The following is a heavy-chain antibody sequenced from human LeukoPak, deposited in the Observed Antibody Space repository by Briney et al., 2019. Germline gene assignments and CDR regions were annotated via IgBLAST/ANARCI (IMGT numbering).Heavy chain of an antibody. Sequence: GGSLRLSCAASGFTFDDYAMHWVRQAPGKGLEWVSGISWNSGSIGYADSVKGRFTISRDNAKNSLYLQMNSLRAEDTALYYRAKDIMARRYGDANWFDPWGQGTLVTVSS. V-gene: IGHV3-9*01. CDR3: AKDIMARRYGDANWFDP. J-gene: IGHJ5*02. CDR1: GFTFDDYA. D-gene: IGHD4-17*01. CDR2: ISWNSGSI.